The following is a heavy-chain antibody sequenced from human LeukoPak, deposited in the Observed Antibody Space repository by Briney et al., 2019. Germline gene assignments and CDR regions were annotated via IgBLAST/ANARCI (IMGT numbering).Heavy chain of an antibody. V-gene: IGHV1-2*04. CDR2: INPNSGGT. CDR1: GYTFTGYY. Sequence: ASVKVSCKASGYTFTGYYMHWVRQAPGQGLEWMGWINPNSGGTNYAQKFQGWVTMTRDTSISTAYIELSRLRSDDTAVYYCARIRSPVSYFDYWGQGTLVTVSS. CDR3: ARIRSPVSYFDY. D-gene: IGHD3-10*01. J-gene: IGHJ4*02.